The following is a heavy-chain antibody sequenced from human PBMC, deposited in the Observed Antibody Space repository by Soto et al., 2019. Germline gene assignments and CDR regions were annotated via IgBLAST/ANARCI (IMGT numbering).Heavy chain of an antibody. CDR2: INSDGSST. Sequence: EVQLVESGGGLVQPGGSLRLSCAASGFTFSSYWMHWVRQAPGQGLVWVSRINSDGSSTSYADSVKGRFTISRDNAKNTLYLQMNSLRAEDTAVYYCATGGPSSSTPKYHYYYYMDVWGKGTTVTVS. CDR1: GFTFSSYW. D-gene: IGHD6-6*01. J-gene: IGHJ6*03. CDR3: ATGGPSSSTPKYHYYYYMDV. V-gene: IGHV3-74*01.